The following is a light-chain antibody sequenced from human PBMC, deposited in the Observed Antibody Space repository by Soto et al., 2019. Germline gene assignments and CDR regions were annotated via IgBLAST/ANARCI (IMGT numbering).Light chain of an antibody. V-gene: IGLV1-44*01. Sequence: QSVLTQPPSASGTPGQRVTISCSGSSSNIGGNTVNWYQQLPGTAPKLLLYSHNQQPSGVPARFSVSKSGTSASLAISGLQSEDEADYYCATWYDSLDGYVFGTGTKLTVL. CDR1: SSNIGGNT. J-gene: IGLJ1*01. CDR3: ATWYDSLDGYV. CDR2: SHN.